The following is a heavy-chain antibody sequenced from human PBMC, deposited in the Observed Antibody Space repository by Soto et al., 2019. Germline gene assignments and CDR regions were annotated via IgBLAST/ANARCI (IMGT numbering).Heavy chain of an antibody. J-gene: IGHJ3*02. Sequence: QVQLQESGPGLVKPSQTLSLTCTVSGGSISSGDYYWSWIRQPPGKGLEWIGYIYYGGSTYYNPSLKSRVTISVDTSKNQFSLKLSSVTAADTAVYYCATSRGGYSWGGHAFDIWGQGTMVTVSS. V-gene: IGHV4-30-4*01. CDR1: GGSISSGDYY. D-gene: IGHD3-10*01. CDR2: IYYGGST. CDR3: ATSRGGYSWGGHAFDI.